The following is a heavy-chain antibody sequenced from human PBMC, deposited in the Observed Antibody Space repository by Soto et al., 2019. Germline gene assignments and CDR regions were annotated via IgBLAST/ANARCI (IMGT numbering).Heavy chain of an antibody. Sequence: GGSLRLSCAASGFTFSNYAIHWVRQAPGKGLEWVAVISNDGSSIYYANSVKGRFTISRDNSNNMLYLQMDSLRAEDTAVYYCAKLGGYSSGWFDPWGHGTLVTVSS. CDR3: AKLGGYSSGWFDP. D-gene: IGHD3-16*01. J-gene: IGHJ5*02. CDR2: ISNDGSSI. CDR1: GFTFSNYA. V-gene: IGHV3-30-3*02.